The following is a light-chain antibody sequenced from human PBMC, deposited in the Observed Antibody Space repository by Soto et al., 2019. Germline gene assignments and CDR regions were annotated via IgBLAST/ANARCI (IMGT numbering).Light chain of an antibody. Sequence: EVAMTQSQAPPCVSPWVGATPSCTASQSVSSNLAWYQQKPGQAPRLLIYGASTRATGIPARFSGSGSGTEFTLTISSLQSEDFAVYYGQQYNNWPAWTFGQGTKVDIK. CDR1: QSVSSN. V-gene: IGKV3-15*01. J-gene: IGKJ1*01. CDR2: GAS. CDR3: QQYNNWPAWT.